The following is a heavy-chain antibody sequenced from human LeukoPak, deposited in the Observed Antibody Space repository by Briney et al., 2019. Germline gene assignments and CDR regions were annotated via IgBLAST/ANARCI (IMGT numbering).Heavy chain of an antibody. V-gene: IGHV3-64*01. J-gene: IGHJ3*02. CDR1: GFTFSRYA. Sequence: PGGSLRLSCAASGFTFSRYAMHWVRQAPGKGLESVAAISSNGGSTYYANSVKGRFTISRDNSKNTLYLQMGSLRAEDLAVYYCARDLAGYGGAFDIWGQGTMVTVS. D-gene: IGHD5-12*01. CDR2: ISSNGGST. CDR3: ARDLAGYGGAFDI.